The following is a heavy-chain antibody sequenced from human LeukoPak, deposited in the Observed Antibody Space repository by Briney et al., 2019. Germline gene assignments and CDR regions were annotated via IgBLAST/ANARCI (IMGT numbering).Heavy chain of an antibody. Sequence: SETLSLTCTVSGGSISSYYWSWIRQPPGKGLEWIGYIYYSGTTHHNPSHQSRVTMSVDTSKNQFSLKLSSVTAADTAVYYCARVNTQGVPSPWGQGILVTVSS. D-gene: IGHD4-11*01. CDR1: GGSISSYY. CDR3: ARVNTQGVPSP. J-gene: IGHJ5*02. CDR2: IYYSGTT. V-gene: IGHV4-59*04.